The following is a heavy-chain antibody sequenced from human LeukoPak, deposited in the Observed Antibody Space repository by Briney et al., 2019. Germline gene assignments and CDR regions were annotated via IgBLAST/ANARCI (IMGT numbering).Heavy chain of an antibody. CDR1: GGSISSYY. J-gene: IGHJ6*02. Sequence: SETLSLTCTVSGGSISSYYWSWIRQPAGKELEWIGRIYHSGSTNYNPSLNSRVTMSLDTSKSQFYLDLSSVTAADTAVYYCARGGIQYGMDVWGQGTTVTVSS. CDR2: IYHSGST. D-gene: IGHD1-14*01. V-gene: IGHV4-4*07. CDR3: ARGGIQYGMDV.